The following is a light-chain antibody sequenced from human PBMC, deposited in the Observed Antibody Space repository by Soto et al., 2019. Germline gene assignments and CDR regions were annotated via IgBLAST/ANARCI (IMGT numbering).Light chain of an antibody. CDR1: SSDVGAYNF. CDR3: SSYTSSSTYV. CDR2: DVS. Sequence: SALTQPASVSGSPGESITLSCTGTSSDVGAYNFVSWYQQDPGKAPKLMIYDVSSRPSGVSNRFSGSKSGHTASLTISGLQAEDEADYYCSSYTSSSTYVFGTGTKLTVL. J-gene: IGLJ1*01. V-gene: IGLV2-14*01.